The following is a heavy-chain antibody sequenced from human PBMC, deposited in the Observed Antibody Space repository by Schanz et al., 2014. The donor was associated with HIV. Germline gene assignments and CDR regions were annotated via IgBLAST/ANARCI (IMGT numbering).Heavy chain of an antibody. J-gene: IGHJ4*02. Sequence: QVQLVESGGGVVQPGRSLRLSCAASGFTFRTHGIHWVRQAPAKGLGGGAVISYDGSIKEYADSVKGRFAISRDNSKNTVYLQMNSLRGEDSAVYYCAKVGRIYSTTWIDHWGQGTLVTVSS. CDR1: GFTFRTHG. D-gene: IGHD6-13*01. CDR3: AKVGRIYSTTWIDH. V-gene: IGHV3-30*18. CDR2: ISYDGSIK.